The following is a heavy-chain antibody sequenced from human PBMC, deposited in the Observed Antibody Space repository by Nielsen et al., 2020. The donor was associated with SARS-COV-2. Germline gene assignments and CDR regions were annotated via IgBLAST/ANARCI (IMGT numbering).Heavy chain of an antibody. CDR3: ARRGGSSAGGFDY. CDR2: IDPSDSYT. J-gene: IGHJ4*02. CDR1: GYSFTSYW. Sequence: GGSLRLSCKGSGYSFTSYWIGWVRQMPGKGLEWMGRIDPSDSYTNYSPSFQGHVTISADKSISTAYLQWSSLKASDTAMYYCARRGGSSAGGFDYWGQGTLVTVSS. V-gene: IGHV5-10-1*01. D-gene: IGHD6-6*01.